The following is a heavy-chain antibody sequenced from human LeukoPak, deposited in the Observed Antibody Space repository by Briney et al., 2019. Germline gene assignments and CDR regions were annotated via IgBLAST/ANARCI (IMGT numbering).Heavy chain of an antibody. Sequence: PSETLSLTCTVSGGSISNYYWSWIRQPAGKGLEWIGRIYSSGRTNYNPSLESRVTMSVDTSKNQFSLKLNSVTAADTAVYYCARDRGDYGSSDYWGQGTLVTVSS. CDR1: GGSISNYY. CDR2: IYSSGRT. V-gene: IGHV4-4*07. J-gene: IGHJ4*02. D-gene: IGHD2-21*02. CDR3: ARDRGDYGSSDY.